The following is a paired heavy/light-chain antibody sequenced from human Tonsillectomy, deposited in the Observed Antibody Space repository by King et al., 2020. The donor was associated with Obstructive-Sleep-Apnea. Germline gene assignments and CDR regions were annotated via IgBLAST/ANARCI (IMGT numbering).Heavy chain of an antibody. CDR1: GFTFSSYW. D-gene: IGHD2-2*01. J-gene: IGHJ4*02. Sequence: EVQLVESGGGLVQPGGSLRLSCAASGFTFSSYWMSWVRQAPGKGLEWVANIKQDGSERYYVDSVKGRFTISRDNAKNSLYLQMNSLRDEDTAVYSCARIDNQFQHLPWYFDNWGQGTLVTVSS. V-gene: IGHV3-7*01. CDR3: ARIDNQFQHLPWYFDN. CDR2: IKQDGSER.
Light chain of an antibody. Sequence: DIQMTQSPSSLSASVGDRVTITCRASQSISRYVSWYQHKPGKAPKLLIYVASSLQSGVPSRFSGSGSGTDFTLTISSLQPEDFASYFCQQSYTTPWTFGQGTKVVIK. CDR2: VAS. V-gene: IGKV1-39*01. CDR1: QSISRY. CDR3: QQSYTTPWT. J-gene: IGKJ1*01.